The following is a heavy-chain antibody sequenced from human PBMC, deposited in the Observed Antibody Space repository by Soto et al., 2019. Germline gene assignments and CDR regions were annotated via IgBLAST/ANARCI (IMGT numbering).Heavy chain of an antibody. CDR3: AREGPAPYYYSGMDV. J-gene: IGHJ6*02. CDR2: ISAYNGNT. V-gene: IGHV1-18*01. CDR1: GYSFTTYG. Sequence: QVQLVQSGGEVKKPGASVKVSCKTSGYSFTTYGISWVRQAPGQGLEWMGWISAYNGNTNYAQKLQGRVTMTTDTSTSTAYMELRSLRSDDTAVYYCAREGPAPYYYSGMDVGGQGSTVTVSS.